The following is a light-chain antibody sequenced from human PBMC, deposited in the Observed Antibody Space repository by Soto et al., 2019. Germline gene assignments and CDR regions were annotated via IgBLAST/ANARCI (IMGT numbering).Light chain of an antibody. CDR1: QGISSW. CDR2: DAS. CDR3: HQANSFPIT. Sequence: DIQMTQSPSSVSASVGDRVTITCRASQGISSWLVWYQQKPGKAPKLLIYDASSLQSGVPSRFSGSGSGTDFTLTISSLQPEDFATYYCHQANSFPITFGQGTRLEIK. J-gene: IGKJ5*01. V-gene: IGKV1-12*01.